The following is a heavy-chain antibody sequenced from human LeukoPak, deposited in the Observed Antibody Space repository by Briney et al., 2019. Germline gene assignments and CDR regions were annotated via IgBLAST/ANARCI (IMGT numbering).Heavy chain of an antibody. V-gene: IGHV4-59*01. CDR3: ARDPSRYGSGSYGFDY. J-gene: IGHJ4*02. CDR2: IYYSGST. CDR1: GGSISSYY. D-gene: IGHD3-10*01. Sequence: SETLSLTCTVSGGSISSYYWSWIRQPPGKGLEWLGYIYYSGSTNYNPSLKSRVTISVDTSKNQFSLKLSSVTAADTAVYYCARDPSRYGSGSYGFDYWGQGTLVTVSS.